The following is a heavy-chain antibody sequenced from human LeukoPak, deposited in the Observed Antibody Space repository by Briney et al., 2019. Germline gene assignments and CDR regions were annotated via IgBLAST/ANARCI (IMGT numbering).Heavy chain of an antibody. CDR1: GFTISNYW. V-gene: IGHV3-74*01. J-gene: IGHJ6*02. D-gene: IGHD3-10*01. CDR3: ARDYGRSRDYGMDV. CDR2: INSDGSST. Sequence: GGSLRLSCAASGFTISNYWMDWVRQAPGKGLVWVSRINSDGSSTSYADSVKGRFTISRDNAKNTLYLQMNSLRVEDTAVYYCARDYGRSRDYGMDVWGPGTTVTVSS.